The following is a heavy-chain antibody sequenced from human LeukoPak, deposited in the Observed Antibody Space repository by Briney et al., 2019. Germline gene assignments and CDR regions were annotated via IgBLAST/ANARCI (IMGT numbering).Heavy chain of an antibody. CDR1: GYTFTGYY. D-gene: IGHD6-6*01. V-gene: IGHV1-2*02. J-gene: IGHJ4*02. CDR3: AGEYSSSFGYFDY. Sequence: ASVKVSCKASGYTFTGYYMHWVRQAPGQGLEWMGWINPNSGGTNYAQKFQGRVTMTRDTSISTAYMELSRLRSDDTAVYYCAGEYSSSFGYFDYWGQGTLVTVSS. CDR2: INPNSGGT.